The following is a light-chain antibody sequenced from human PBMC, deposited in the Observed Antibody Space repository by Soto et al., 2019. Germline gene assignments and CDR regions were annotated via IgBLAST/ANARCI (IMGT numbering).Light chain of an antibody. V-gene: IGKV1-5*01. CDR2: DAS. J-gene: IGKJ1*01. CDR1: QSISSW. Sequence: DIQMTQSPSTLSASVGERVTITCRASQSISSWLAWYQQKPGKAPKILIYDASTLESGVPSRFSGSGSGTEFTLTITSLQPDDFATFYCQQYSTFPRTFGQGTKVDIK. CDR3: QQYSTFPRT.